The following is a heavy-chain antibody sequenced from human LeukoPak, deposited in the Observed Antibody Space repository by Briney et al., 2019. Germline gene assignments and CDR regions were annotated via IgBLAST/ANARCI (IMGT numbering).Heavy chain of an antibody. J-gene: IGHJ4*02. D-gene: IGHD6-19*01. CDR2: ISNSGSMI. CDR3: ARGPISGWSADY. Sequence: GGSLRLSCAMSGLTFSSYNMNWVRQAPGKGLEWVSYISNSGSMIYYADSVKGRFTLSRDNAKNSLYLQMNSLRDEDTAVYYCARGPISGWSADYWGQGTLVTVSS. V-gene: IGHV3-48*02. CDR1: GLTFSSYN.